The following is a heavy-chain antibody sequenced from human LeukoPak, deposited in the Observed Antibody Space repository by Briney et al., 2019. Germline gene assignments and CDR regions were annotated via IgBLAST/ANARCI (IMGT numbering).Heavy chain of an antibody. CDR3: AKDPVWFGELSLDV. Sequence: GGSLRLSCAASGFTFSSYAMSWVRQAPGKGLEWVSAISGSGGSTYYADSVKGLFTISRDNSKNTLYLKMNSLRAEDTAVYYCAKDPVWFGELSLDVWGKGTTVTVSS. J-gene: IGHJ6*04. CDR1: GFTFSSYA. V-gene: IGHV3-23*01. D-gene: IGHD3-10*01. CDR2: ISGSGGST.